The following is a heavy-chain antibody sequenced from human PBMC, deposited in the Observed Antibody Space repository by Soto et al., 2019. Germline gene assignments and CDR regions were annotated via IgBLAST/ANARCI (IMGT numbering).Heavy chain of an antibody. J-gene: IGHJ4*02. CDR1: GFTFSSYA. V-gene: IGHV3-30-3*01. CDR2: ISYDGSNK. CDR3: ARDPTGDYFFDY. D-gene: IGHD4-17*01. Sequence: GGSLRLSCAASGFTFSSYAMHWVRQAPGKGLEWVAVISYDGSNKYYADSVKGRFTISRDNSKNTLYLQMNSLRAEDTAVYYCARDPTGDYFFDYWGQGTLVTVSS.